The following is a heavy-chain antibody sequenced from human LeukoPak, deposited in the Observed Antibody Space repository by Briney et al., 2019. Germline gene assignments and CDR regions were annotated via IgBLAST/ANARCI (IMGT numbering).Heavy chain of an antibody. CDR3: ARSYYYDSSGYYFFDY. CDR1: GYTFTSYY. CDR2: INPSGGST. J-gene: IGHJ4*02. Sequence: GASVKASCKASGYTFTSYYMHWVRQAPGQGLEWMGIINPSGGSTSYAQKFQGRVTMTRDTSTSTVYMELSGLRSEDTAVYYCARSYYYDSSGYYFFDYWGQGTLVTVSS. V-gene: IGHV1-46*01. D-gene: IGHD3-22*01.